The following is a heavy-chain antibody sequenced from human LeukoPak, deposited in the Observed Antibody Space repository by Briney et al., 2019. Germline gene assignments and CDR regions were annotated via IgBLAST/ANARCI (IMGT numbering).Heavy chain of an antibody. J-gene: IGHJ4*02. CDR2: IYYSGST. CDR1: GGSISSSSYY. D-gene: IGHD3-22*01. V-gene: IGHV4-39*07. CDR3: ASYYDSSGYYYRSYFDY. Sequence: SETLSLTCTVSGGSISSSSYYWGWIRQPPGKGLEWIGSIYYSGSTYYNPSLKSRVTISVDTSKNQFSLKLSSVTAADTAVYYCASYYDSSGYYYRSYFDYWGQGTLVTVSS.